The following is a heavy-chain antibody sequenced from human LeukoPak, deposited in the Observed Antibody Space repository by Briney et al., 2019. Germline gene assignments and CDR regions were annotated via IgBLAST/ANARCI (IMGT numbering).Heavy chain of an antibody. J-gene: IGHJ4*02. Sequence: SETLSLTCAVYGGSFSGYYWSWIPQPPGKGLEWIGEINHSGSTNHNPSLTSRVTISVDTSKNQFSLKLSSATAADTAVYYCARDQGYYYDSSGPLDYWGQGTLVTVSS. CDR2: INHSGST. V-gene: IGHV4-34*01. D-gene: IGHD3-22*01. CDR1: GGSFSGYY. CDR3: ARDQGYYYDSSGPLDY.